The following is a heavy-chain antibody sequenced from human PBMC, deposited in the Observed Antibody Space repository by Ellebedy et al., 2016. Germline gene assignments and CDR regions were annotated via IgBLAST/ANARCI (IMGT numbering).Heavy chain of an antibody. Sequence: ASVKVSXKASGYTFTGYYMHWVRQAPGQGLEWMGWISAYNGNTNYAQKLQGRVTMTTDTSTSTAYMELRSLRSDDTAVYYCARDLSGSYHVGVYWGQGTLVTVSS. D-gene: IGHD1-26*01. V-gene: IGHV1-18*04. CDR2: ISAYNGNT. CDR3: ARDLSGSYHVGVY. J-gene: IGHJ4*02. CDR1: GYTFTGYY.